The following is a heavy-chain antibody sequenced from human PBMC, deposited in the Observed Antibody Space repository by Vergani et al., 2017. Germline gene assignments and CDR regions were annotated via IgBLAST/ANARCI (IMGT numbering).Heavy chain of an antibody. CDR1: GFTFTSSA. CDR3: AADSAMATITVWYFDL. CDR2: IVVGSGNT. Sequence: QMQLVQSGPEVKKPGTTVKVSCKASGFTFTSSAMQWVRQARGQRLEWIGWIVVGSGNTNYARKFQERVTITRDMSTSTAYMELSRLRSEVTAVYYCAADSAMATITVWYFDLWRRGTLLTASS. J-gene: IGHJ2*01. D-gene: IGHD5-24*01. V-gene: IGHV1-58*02.